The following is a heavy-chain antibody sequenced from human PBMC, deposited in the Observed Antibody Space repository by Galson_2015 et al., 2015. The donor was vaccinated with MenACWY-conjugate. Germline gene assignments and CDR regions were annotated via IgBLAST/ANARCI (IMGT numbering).Heavy chain of an antibody. D-gene: IGHD1-14*01. CDR2: IYYSGST. V-gene: IGHV4-31*03. CDR3: AREEDRNWFDP. J-gene: IGHJ5*02. CDR1: GGSIRSGGSY. Sequence: LSLTCTVSGGSIRSGGSYWSWLRQPPGTGLEWIGYIYYSGSTYYNPSLKSRVTVSVDTSKNQFSLKLSSVTAADTAVYYCAREEDRNWFDPWGQGTLVTVSS.